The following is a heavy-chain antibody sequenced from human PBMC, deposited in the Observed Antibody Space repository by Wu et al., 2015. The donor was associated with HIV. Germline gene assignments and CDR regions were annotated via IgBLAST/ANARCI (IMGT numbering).Heavy chain of an antibody. CDR3: ASGRTTAEDY. D-gene: IGHD1/OR15-1a*01. CDR2: INTQTGGT. V-gene: IGHV1-2*02. Sequence: QVQLVQSGAEVKKPGASVKVSCKASGYTFTAYYLHWVRQAPGQGLEWMGWINTQTGGTNYVQKFKGRVTMTRDTSISTAYMELNRLTSDDTAVYFCASGRTTAEDYWGQGTLVT. J-gene: IGHJ4*02. CDR1: GYTFTAYY.